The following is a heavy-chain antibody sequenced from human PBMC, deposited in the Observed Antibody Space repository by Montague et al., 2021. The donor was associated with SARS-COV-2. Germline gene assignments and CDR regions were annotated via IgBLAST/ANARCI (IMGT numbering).Heavy chain of an antibody. CDR2: IFHNGDS. CDR1: GGTISTDNLYWY. J-gene: IGHJ4*02. V-gene: IGHV4-39*01. D-gene: IGHD2/OR15-2a*01. CDR3: ARHVSNLRAYVDYFDY. Sequence: SETLSLTCLVSGGTISTDNLYWYWAWIRQPPGKELEWIGSIFHNGDSYYNPSLNTRVTISIDTSRNHFSLSLTSVTAPDTAVYYCARHVSNLRAYVDYFDYWGQGTPVTVSS.